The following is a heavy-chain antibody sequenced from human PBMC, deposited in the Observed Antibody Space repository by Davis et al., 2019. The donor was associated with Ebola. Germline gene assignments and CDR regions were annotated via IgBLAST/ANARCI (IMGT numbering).Heavy chain of an antibody. D-gene: IGHD3-10*01. J-gene: IGHJ3*01. V-gene: IGHV4-59*08. Sequence: MPSETLSLTCTVSGGSMSHYYWSWARQPPGKGLEWIGYIYYTGDTYYNPSLKSRVTISLDTPENQVSLKLTSVTAADTALYYCARRRRGLEVAFDFWGQGTMVTVSS. CDR2: IYYTGDT. CDR1: GGSMSHYY. CDR3: ARRRRGLEVAFDF.